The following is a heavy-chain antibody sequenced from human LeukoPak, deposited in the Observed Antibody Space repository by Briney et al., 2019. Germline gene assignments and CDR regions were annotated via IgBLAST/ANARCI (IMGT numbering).Heavy chain of an antibody. CDR3: AESYGDYGYFDY. V-gene: IGHV3-30*18. CDR1: GFTFSSYG. CDR2: ISYDGSNK. Sequence: GGSLRLSCAASGFTFSSYGMHWVRQAPGKGLEWVAVISYDGSNKYYADSVKGRFAISRDNSKNTLYLQMNSLRAEDTAVYYCAESYGDYGYFDYWGQGTLVTVSS. D-gene: IGHD4-17*01. J-gene: IGHJ4*02.